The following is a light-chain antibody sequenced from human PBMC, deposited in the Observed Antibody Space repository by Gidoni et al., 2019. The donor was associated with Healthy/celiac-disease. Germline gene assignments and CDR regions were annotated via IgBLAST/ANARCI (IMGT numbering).Light chain of an antibody. J-gene: IGKJ2*03. Sequence: DIQMTQSPSTLSASVGDRVTITCRASQSISSWLAWYQQKPGKAPKLLIYKASSLESGVPSRFSGSGSGKEFTLTISSLQPDDFASYYCQQYNSYSPSFGRGTKLEIK. CDR3: QQYNSYSPS. CDR1: QSISSW. V-gene: IGKV1-5*03. CDR2: KAS.